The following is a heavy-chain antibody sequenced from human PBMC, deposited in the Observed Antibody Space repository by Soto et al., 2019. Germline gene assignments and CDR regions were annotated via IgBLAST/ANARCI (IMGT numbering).Heavy chain of an antibody. J-gene: IGHJ3*02. CDR3: ARDRGDDIVVVPAVSADAFDI. CDR1: GGSISSGGYY. V-gene: IGHV4-31*03. Sequence: PSETLSLTCTVSGGSISSGGYYWSWIRQHPGKGLEWIGYIYYSGSTYYNPSLKSRVTISVDTSKNQFSLKLSSVTAADTAVYYCARDRGDDIVVVPAVSADAFDIWGQGTMVTVSS. CDR2: IYYSGST. D-gene: IGHD2-2*01.